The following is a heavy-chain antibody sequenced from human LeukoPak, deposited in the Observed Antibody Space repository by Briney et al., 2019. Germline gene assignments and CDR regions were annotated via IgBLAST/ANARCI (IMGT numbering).Heavy chain of an antibody. CDR3: ARGSCSSTSCYHNWFDP. CDR2: IIPIFGTA. CDR1: GGTFSSYA. D-gene: IGHD2-2*01. J-gene: IGHJ5*02. Sequence: GASVKVSCKASGGTFSSYAISWVRQAPGQGLEWMXGIIPIFGTANYAQKFQGRVTITADESTSTAYMELSSLRSEDTAVYYCARGSCSSTSCYHNWFDPWGQGTLVTVSS. V-gene: IGHV1-69*13.